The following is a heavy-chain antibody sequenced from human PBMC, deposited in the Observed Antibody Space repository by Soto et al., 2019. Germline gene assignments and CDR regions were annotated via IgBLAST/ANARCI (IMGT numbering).Heavy chain of an antibody. V-gene: IGHV3-74*01. CDR2: INSDGSST. CDR3: ARGDVVVTAIRYYYGMDV. Sequence: EVQLVESGGGLVQPGGSLRLSCAASGFTFSSYWMHWVRQAPGKGLVWVSRINSDGSSTSYADSVKGRFTISRDNAKNTXXLQMNSLRAEDTAVYYCARGDVVVTAIRYYYGMDVWGQGTTVTVSS. CDR1: GFTFSSYW. D-gene: IGHD2-21*02. J-gene: IGHJ6*02.